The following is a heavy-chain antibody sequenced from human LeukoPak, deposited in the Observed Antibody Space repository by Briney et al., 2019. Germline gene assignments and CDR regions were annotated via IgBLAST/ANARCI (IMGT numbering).Heavy chain of an antibody. Sequence: GGSLRLSCAASGFTFSSYAMSWVRQAPVKGLEWVSTISGTGGSTYYADSVKGRFTISRDNSKNTLYLQMNSLRAEDTAVYYCAKNAYSYGTQNVDYWGQGTLVTVSS. CDR3: AKNAYSYGTQNVDY. V-gene: IGHV3-23*01. D-gene: IGHD5-18*01. J-gene: IGHJ4*02. CDR1: GFTFSSYA. CDR2: ISGTGGST.